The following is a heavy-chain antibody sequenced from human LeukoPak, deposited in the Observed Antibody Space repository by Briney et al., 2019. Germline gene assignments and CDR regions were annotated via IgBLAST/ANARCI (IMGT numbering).Heavy chain of an antibody. J-gene: IGHJ4*02. CDR2: IYYSGST. CDR3: AGSDY. Sequence: SETLSLTCTVSGGSISSYYWSWIRQPPGKGLEWIGYIYYSGSTNYNPSLKSRVTISVDTSKNQFSLKLSSVTAADTAVYYCAGSDYWGQGTLVTVSS. CDR1: GGSISSYY. V-gene: IGHV4-59*01.